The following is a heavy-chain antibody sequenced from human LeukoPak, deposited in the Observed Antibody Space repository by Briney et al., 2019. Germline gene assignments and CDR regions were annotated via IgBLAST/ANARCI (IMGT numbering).Heavy chain of an antibody. CDR2: ISSSGSTI. CDR3: ASCASYQLLFPY. J-gene: IGHJ4*02. D-gene: IGHD2-2*01. CDR1: GFTFSSEA. V-gene: IGHV3-48*04. Sequence: PGGSLRLSCAASGFTFSSEAMSWVRQAPGKRLEWVSYISSSGSTIYYADSVKGRFTISRDNAKNSLYLQMNSLRAEDTAVYYCASCASYQLLFPYWGQGTLVTVSS.